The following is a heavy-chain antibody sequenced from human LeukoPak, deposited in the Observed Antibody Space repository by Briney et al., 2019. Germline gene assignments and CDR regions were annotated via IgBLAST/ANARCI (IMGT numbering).Heavy chain of an antibody. CDR1: GFTFDDYA. J-gene: IGHJ4*02. V-gene: IGHV3-9*01. D-gene: IGHD3-10*01. CDR3: AKGRRAYGSGSSCFDY. CDR2: ISWNSGSI. Sequence: GGSLRLSCAASGFTFDDYAMHWVRQAPGKGLEWVSGISWNSGSIGYADPVKGRFTISRDNAKNSLYLQMNSLRAEDTALYYCAKGRRAYGSGSSCFDYWGQGTLVTVSS.